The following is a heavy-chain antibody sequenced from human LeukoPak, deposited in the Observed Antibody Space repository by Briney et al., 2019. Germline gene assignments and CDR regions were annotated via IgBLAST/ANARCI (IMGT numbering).Heavy chain of an antibody. V-gene: IGHV1-8*02. CDR2: MNPNSGNT. CDR1: GYTFTGYY. CDR3: ARGRQNSYGPGRH. Sequence: ASVKVSCKASGYTFTGYYMHWVRQAPGQGLEWMGWMNPNSGNTGYAQKFQGRVTMTRNTSISTAYMELSSLRSEDTAVYYCARGRQNSYGPGRHWGQGTLVTVSS. J-gene: IGHJ1*01. D-gene: IGHD5-18*01.